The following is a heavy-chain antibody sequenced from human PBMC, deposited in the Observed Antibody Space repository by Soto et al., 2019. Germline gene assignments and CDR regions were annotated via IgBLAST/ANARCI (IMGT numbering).Heavy chain of an antibody. CDR1: ELTFSNYG. Sequence: QVQLVESAGGVVQPGRSLRLSCAASELTFSNYGMHWVRQATGKGVEWVAVILKDGSNRYHADSVKDRFTISSDNSKNPLYLQMKRRRAEVTAVYCCARDEQYSGNCMEVWGPGTTVTVS. V-gene: IGHV3-33*01. CDR3: ARDEQYSGNCMEV. D-gene: IGHD3-10*01. J-gene: IGHJ6*02. CDR2: ILKDGSNR.